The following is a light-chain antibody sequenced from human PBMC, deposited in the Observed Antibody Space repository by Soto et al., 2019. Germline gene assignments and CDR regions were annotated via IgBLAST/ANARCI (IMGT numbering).Light chain of an antibody. V-gene: IGLV2-8*01. Sequence: QSALTQPPSASGSPGQSVTISCTGTSSDVGGYKYVSWYQQHPGKAPKLMIFEVNKRPSGVPDRFSGSKSGNTASLTVSGLQAEDEADYYCSSYAGINPVGVFGSGTKLTVL. J-gene: IGLJ2*01. CDR3: SSYAGINPVGV. CDR1: SSDVGGYKY. CDR2: EVN.